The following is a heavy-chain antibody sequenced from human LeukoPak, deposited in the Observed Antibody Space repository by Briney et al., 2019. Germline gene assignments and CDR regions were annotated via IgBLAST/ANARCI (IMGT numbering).Heavy chain of an antibody. CDR1: GFTFSNYY. CDR2: ISSSGRTI. Sequence: GGSLRLSCAGAGFTFSNYYMSWIRQAPGKGLEWVSYISSSGRTIYYADSVKGRFTISRDNAKNSLYLQMNSLRAEDTAVYYCVRDQGGAVSYWGQGTLVTVSS. J-gene: IGHJ4*02. CDR3: VRDQGGAVSY. D-gene: IGHD3-16*01. V-gene: IGHV3-11*04.